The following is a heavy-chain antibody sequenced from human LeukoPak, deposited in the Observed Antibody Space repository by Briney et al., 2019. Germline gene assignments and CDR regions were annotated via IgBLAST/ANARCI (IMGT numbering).Heavy chain of an antibody. V-gene: IGHV4-59*01. CDR3: ARDGSSGTSDDAFDI. D-gene: IGHD6-25*01. J-gene: IGHJ3*02. CDR1: GGSISSYY. CDR2: VYYSGST. Sequence: SGTLSLTCTLSGGSISSYYWSWVRQPPGKALEWIGYVYYSGSTKYSPSLRSRVTISVDTSKKQFSLKVRSVTAADTAVYYCARDGSSGTSDDAFDIWGQGTMVTVS.